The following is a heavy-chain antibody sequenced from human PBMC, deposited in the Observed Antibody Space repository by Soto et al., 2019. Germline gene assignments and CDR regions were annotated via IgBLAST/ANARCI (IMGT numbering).Heavy chain of an antibody. Sequence: QVQLVQSGAEVKKPGSSVKVSCKASGGTFSSYTISWVRQAPGQGLEWMGRIIPILGIANYAQKFQGRVTITADKSTSTAYMELSSLRSEDTAVYYCARAAAIAAAGSVWGQGTLVTVSS. CDR1: GGTFSSYT. CDR3: ARAAAIAAAGSV. J-gene: IGHJ4*02. CDR2: IIPILGIA. D-gene: IGHD6-13*01. V-gene: IGHV1-69*02.